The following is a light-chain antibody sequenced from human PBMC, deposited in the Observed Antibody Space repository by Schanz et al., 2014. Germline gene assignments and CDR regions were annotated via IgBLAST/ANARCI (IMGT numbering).Light chain of an antibody. CDR2: WAS. J-gene: IGKJ3*01. V-gene: IGKV4-1*01. CDR3: QQYYTTLS. CDR1: QSVLYSSNNKNY. Sequence: DIVMTQSPDSLAVSLGERATINCKSSQSVLYSSNNKNYLAWYQQKPGQPPKLLVYWASTRESGVPDRFSGSGSGTHFTLTINSLQAEDVAVYYCQQYYTTLSFGPGTKVDIK.